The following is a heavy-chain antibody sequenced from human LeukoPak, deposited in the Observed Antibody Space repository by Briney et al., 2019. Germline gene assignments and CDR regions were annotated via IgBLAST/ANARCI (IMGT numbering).Heavy chain of an antibody. CDR1: GGTFSSYA. V-gene: IGHV1-69*01. CDR2: IIPIFGTA. J-gene: IGHJ5*02. D-gene: IGHD6-6*01. CDR3: ARDRRTAARLEFQNWFDP. Sequence: SVKVSCKASGGTFSSYAISWVRQAPGQGLEWMGGIIPIFGTANYAQKFQGRVTITADESTSTAYMELSSLRSEDTAVYYCARDRRTAARLEFQNWFDPWGQGTLVTVSS.